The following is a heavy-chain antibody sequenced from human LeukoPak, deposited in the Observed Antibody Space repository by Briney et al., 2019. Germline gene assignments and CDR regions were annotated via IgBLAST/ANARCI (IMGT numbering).Heavy chain of an antibody. Sequence: GGSLRLSCAASGFTFSSYEMNWVRQAPGKGLEWVSYISSSGSTIYYADSVKGRFTISRDNAKNSLYLQMNSLTAEDTAVYYCARVQKDYYDSSGYLSYWGQGTLVTVSS. J-gene: IGHJ4*02. V-gene: IGHV3-48*03. CDR3: ARVQKDYYDSSGYLSY. CDR1: GFTFSSYE. D-gene: IGHD3-22*01. CDR2: ISSSGSTI.